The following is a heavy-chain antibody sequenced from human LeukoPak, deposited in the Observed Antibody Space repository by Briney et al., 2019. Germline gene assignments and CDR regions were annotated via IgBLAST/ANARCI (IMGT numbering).Heavy chain of an antibody. V-gene: IGHV4-39*01. Sequence: PSETLSLTCTVSGGSISSNRHYWGWVRQPPGTGLEWIGNIYYRGSIAYNPSLRSRVTMSIDTSKNQFSLRLNSVTAADTAVFYCARLSNTGSFDFDNWGRGTLVTVSS. CDR1: GGSISSNRHY. D-gene: IGHD1-26*01. CDR3: ARLSNTGSFDFDN. J-gene: IGHJ4*02. CDR2: IYYRGSI.